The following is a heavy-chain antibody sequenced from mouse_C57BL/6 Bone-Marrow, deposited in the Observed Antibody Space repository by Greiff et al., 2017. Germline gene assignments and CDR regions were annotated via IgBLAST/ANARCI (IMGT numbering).Heavy chain of an antibody. CDR1: GYAFSSSW. J-gene: IGHJ2*01. CDR2: IYPGDGDT. D-gene: IGHD2-1*01. V-gene: IGHV1-82*01. CDR3: ARYYGSYFDY. Sequence: VKLMESGPELVKPGASVKISCKASGYAFSSSWMNWVKQRPGKGLEWIGQIYPGDGDTNYNGKFKGKATLTADKSSSTAYMQLSSLTSEDSAVYYCARYYGSYFDYWGQGTTLTVSS.